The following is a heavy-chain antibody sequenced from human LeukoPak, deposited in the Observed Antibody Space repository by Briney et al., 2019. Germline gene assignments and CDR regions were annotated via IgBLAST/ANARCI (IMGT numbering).Heavy chain of an antibody. D-gene: IGHD1-26*01. V-gene: IGHV4-39*01. Sequence: TPSETLSLTCTVSGGSISSSSYYWGWIRQPPGKGLEWIGNIYHSGSTYYSPSLKSRVTISVDTSKNQFSLKLSSVTAADTAVYYCASKKYSGSYVHVFDIWGQGTMVTVSS. J-gene: IGHJ3*02. CDR3: ASKKYSGSYVHVFDI. CDR2: IYHSGST. CDR1: GGSISSSSYY.